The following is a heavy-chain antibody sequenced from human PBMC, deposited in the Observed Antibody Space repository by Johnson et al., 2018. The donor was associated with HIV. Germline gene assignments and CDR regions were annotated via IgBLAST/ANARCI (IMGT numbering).Heavy chain of an antibody. Sequence: QVQLVESGGGLVKPGGSLRLSCAASGFIFSDNYMSWIRQAPGKGLEWVSYISSSGSTRYYADSVKGRFTISRDNAKNSLYLQMNNLRAEDTAGYYCARVPSSGWYVAFDMWGQGTMVTVAS. CDR1: GFIFSDNY. CDR3: ARVPSSGWYVAFDM. CDR2: ISSSGSTR. V-gene: IGHV3-11*04. J-gene: IGHJ3*02. D-gene: IGHD6-19*01.